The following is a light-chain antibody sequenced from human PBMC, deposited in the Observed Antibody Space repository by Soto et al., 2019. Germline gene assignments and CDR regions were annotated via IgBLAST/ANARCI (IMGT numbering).Light chain of an antibody. J-gene: IGLJ1*01. CDR2: DVS. V-gene: IGLV2-14*03. CDR3: SSYTTSNTRQIV. Sequence: SVLTQPASVSGSPGQWITISCPGTSSDVGGYNYVSWYQHHPGKAPKLIIYDVSNRPSGVSNPFSGSKSGNTASLTISGLQPEDEADYYCSSYTTSNTRQIVFGTGTKVTVL. CDR1: SSDVGGYNY.